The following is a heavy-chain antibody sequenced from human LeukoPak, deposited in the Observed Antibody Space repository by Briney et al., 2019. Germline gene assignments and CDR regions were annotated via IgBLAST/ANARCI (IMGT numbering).Heavy chain of an antibody. Sequence: GGSLRLSCAASGFTFNDYYMSWIRQAPGKGLEWLSYISGSDGAIYYADSVKGRFTISRDNAKNSLYLQMNSLRAEDTAVYYCARDEACSGGACYGDALDIWGRGTMVTVSS. V-gene: IGHV3-11*01. CDR2: ISGSDGAI. D-gene: IGHD2-15*01. CDR3: ARDEACSGGACYGDALDI. J-gene: IGHJ3*02. CDR1: GFTFNDYY.